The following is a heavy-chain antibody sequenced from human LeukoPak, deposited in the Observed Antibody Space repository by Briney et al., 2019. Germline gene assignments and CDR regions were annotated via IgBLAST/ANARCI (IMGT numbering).Heavy chain of an antibody. CDR1: GFNVSINY. CDR3: ARASWGYEFDS. D-gene: IGHD7-27*01. Sequence: GGSLRLSCAASGFNVSINYMSWVRQAPGKGLEWVSVIYSSGSIYYAASVRGRFTSTRDSSKNTVDLQMNSLRAENTAVYYCARASWGYEFDSWGQGTLVAVSS. V-gene: IGHV3-53*01. CDR2: IYSSGSI. J-gene: IGHJ4*02.